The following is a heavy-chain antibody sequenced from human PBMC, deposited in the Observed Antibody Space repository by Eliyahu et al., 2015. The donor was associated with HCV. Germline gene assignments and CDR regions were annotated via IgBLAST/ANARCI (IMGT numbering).Heavy chain of an antibody. CDR3: ARDKKRYSSGPEDY. CDR1: GFTFRANY. V-gene: IGHV3-11*05. CDR2: ISSSSNYR. Sequence: QVQLVESGGGLVKPGGSLRLSCAASGFTFRANYLXWIRQAPGKGGEWLSYISSSSNYRDYADSVKGRFTIFRDNAKNSLYLEMNSLRAEDTAVYYCARDKKRYSSGPEDYWGQGALVTVSS. J-gene: IGHJ4*02. D-gene: IGHD3-22*01.